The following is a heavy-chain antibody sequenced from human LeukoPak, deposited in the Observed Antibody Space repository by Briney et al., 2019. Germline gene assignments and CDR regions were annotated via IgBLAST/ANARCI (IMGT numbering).Heavy chain of an antibody. J-gene: IGHJ4*02. V-gene: IGHV1-2*02. Sequence: ASVKVSCKASGYTFTGYYMHWVRQAPGQGLEWVGWINPNSGGTNYAQKFQGRVTMTRDTSISTAYMELSRLRSDDTAVYYCARDLVPATDEFDYWGQGTLVTVSS. D-gene: IGHD2-2*01. CDR3: ARDLVPATDEFDY. CDR2: INPNSGGT. CDR1: GYTFTGYY.